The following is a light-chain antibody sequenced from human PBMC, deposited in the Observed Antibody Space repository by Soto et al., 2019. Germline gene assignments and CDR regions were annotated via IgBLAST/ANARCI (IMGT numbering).Light chain of an antibody. CDR3: QQYDSSPIT. CDR2: GAS. V-gene: IGKV3-20*01. CDR1: QSVSSSY. Sequence: EIVWTQSPGTLSLSPGERATLSCRASQSVSSSYLAWYQQKPGQAPSLLIYGASRRATGIPDRFSGSGSGADFTLTINRLEPEDFAVYYCQQYDSSPITFGQGTRLEI. J-gene: IGKJ5*01.